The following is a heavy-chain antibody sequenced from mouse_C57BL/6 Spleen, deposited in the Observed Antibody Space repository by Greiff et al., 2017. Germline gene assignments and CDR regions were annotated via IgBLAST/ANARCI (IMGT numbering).Heavy chain of an antibody. J-gene: IGHJ3*01. CDR2: IDPETGGT. D-gene: IGHD3-2*02. CDR1: GYTFTDYE. CDR3: TREGAAQASPWFAY. Sequence: VQLQQSGAELVRPGASVTLSCKASGYTFTDYEMHWVKQTPVHGLEWIGAIDPETGGTAYNQKFKGKAILTADKSSSTAYMELRSLTSEDSAVYYGTREGAAQASPWFAYWGQGTLVTVSA. V-gene: IGHV1-15*01.